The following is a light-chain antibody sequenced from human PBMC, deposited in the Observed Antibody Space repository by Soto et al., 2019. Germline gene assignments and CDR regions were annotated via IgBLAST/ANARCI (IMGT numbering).Light chain of an antibody. CDR3: GSWDSSLSAYV. V-gene: IGLV3-21*02. CDR2: DDS. CDR1: NIGSKS. Sequence: SYELTQPPSVSVAPGQTARITCGGNNIGSKSVHWYQQKPGQAPVLVVYDDSDRPSGIPERFSGSNSGNTATLGITGFQTGDEADYYCGSWDSSLSAYVFGTGTKLTVL. J-gene: IGLJ1*01.